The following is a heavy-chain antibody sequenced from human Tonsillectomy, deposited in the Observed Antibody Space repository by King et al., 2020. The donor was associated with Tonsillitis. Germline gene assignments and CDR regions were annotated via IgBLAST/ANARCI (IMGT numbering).Heavy chain of an antibody. Sequence: QLVQSGAEVKKPGESLKISCKGSGYSFTSYWIGWVRQMPGKGLEWMGIIYPGDSDTRYSPSFQGQVTISADKSISTAYLQWSSLKASDTAMYYCARFLRDIAARLGVMDVWGQGTTVTVSS. CDR1: GYSFTSYW. CDR3: ARFLRDIAARLGVMDV. CDR2: IYPGDSDT. D-gene: IGHD6-6*01. V-gene: IGHV5-51*01. J-gene: IGHJ6*02.